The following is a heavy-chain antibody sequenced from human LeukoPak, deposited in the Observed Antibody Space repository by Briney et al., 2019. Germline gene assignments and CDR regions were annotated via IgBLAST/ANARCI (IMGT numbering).Heavy chain of an antibody. CDR1: GGSISGFY. CDR3: ARDCGDYVDY. V-gene: IGHV4-59*01. J-gene: IGHJ4*02. Sequence: PSETLSLPCTVSGGSISGFYGRWIRQPPGEGLEWIGYIYYSGNTNYNPSLKSRVTISVDTSKNQFSLRLSSVTAADTAVYYCARDCGDYVDYWGQGTLVTVSS. CDR2: IYYSGNT. D-gene: IGHD4-17*01.